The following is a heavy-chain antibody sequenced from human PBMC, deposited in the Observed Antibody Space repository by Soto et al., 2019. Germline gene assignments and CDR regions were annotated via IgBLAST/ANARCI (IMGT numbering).Heavy chain of an antibody. CDR2: IGTAGDT. CDR1: GFTFSSYD. D-gene: IGHD2-8*01. Sequence: GSLRLSCAASGFTFSSYDMHWVRQATGKGLEWVSAIGTAGDTYYPGSVKGRVTISRENAKNSFYLQMNRLRAGDKAVYYCAREGVYRGVLSYYYDGMDVWGQGTTVTVSS. V-gene: IGHV3-13*01. J-gene: IGHJ6*02. CDR3: AREGVYRGVLSYYYDGMDV.